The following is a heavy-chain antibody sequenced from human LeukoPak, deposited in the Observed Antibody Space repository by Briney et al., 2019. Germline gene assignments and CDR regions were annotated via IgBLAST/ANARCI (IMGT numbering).Heavy chain of an antibody. J-gene: IGHJ4*02. D-gene: IGHD3-16*01. CDR2: ISAYNGNT. V-gene: IGHV1-18*01. CDR3: ARDQRRGGGVGLTYYFDY. CDR1: GYTFTSYD. Sequence: GASVKVSCKASGYTFTSYDINWVRQAPGQGLEWMGWISAYNGNTNYAQKLQGRVTMTTDTSTSTAYMELSRLRSDDTAVYYCARDQRRGGGVGLTYYFDYWGQGTLVTVSS.